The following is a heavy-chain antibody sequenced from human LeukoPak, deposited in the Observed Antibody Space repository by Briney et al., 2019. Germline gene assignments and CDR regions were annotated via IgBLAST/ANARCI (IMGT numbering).Heavy chain of an antibody. CDR1: GFIVSSNY. Sequence: PGGSLRLSCAASGFIVSSNYMSWVRQAPGKGLEWVSVIYSGGSTYYADSVKGRFTISRDNSKNTLYLQMNSLRAEDTAVYYCARSPWGGHWFDPWGQGTLVTVSS. D-gene: IGHD3-16*01. V-gene: IGHV3-53*01. CDR2: IYSGGST. CDR3: ARSPWGGHWFDP. J-gene: IGHJ5*02.